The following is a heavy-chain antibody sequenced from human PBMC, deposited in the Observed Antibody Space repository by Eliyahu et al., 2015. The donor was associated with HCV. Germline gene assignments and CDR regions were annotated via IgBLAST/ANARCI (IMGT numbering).Heavy chain of an antibody. J-gene: IGHJ2*01. Sequence: QVQLVXSGGGVVQPGRSLRLSCAASGFTFSSYGMHWVRQXPGKGLEWVAVIWYDGSNKYYADSVKGRFTISRDNSKNTLYLQMNSLRAEDTAVYYCARDNGRTGDGYFDLWGRGTLVTVSS. CDR3: ARDNGRTGDGYFDL. CDR2: IWYDGSNK. D-gene: IGHD7-27*01. V-gene: IGHV3-33*01. CDR1: GFTFSSYG.